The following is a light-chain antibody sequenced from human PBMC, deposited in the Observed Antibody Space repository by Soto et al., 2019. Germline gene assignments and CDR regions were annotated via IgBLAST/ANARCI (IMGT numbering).Light chain of an antibody. J-gene: IGKJ1*01. Sequence: EIVLTQSPGTLSLSPGERATLSCRASQSGSSNYLAWYQQKPGQAPRLLIYAASSRATGIPDRFSGSGSGTDSSLTFSRLEPEDFAVSYCQQYGSSPWTFGQGTKVEIK. V-gene: IGKV3-20*01. CDR1: QSGSSNY. CDR2: AAS. CDR3: QQYGSSPWT.